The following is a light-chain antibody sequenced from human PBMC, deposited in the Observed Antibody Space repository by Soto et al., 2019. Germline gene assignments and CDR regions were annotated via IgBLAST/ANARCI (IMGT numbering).Light chain of an antibody. CDR3: QSYATSLSAHL. CDR1: SSNIGAGND. V-gene: IGLV1-40*01. CDR2: ADN. J-gene: IGLJ1*01. Sequence: QSVLTQPPSVSGAPGQRVTVSCTGSSSNIGAGNDAHWYQHIPGTAPKLLIYADNNRPSGVPDRFSGSKSGTSASLAITGLPAEDEDDYYCQSYATSLSAHLFGTGTKLTVL.